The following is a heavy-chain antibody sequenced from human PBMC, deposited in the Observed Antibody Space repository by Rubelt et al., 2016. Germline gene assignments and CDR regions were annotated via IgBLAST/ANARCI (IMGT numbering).Heavy chain of an antibody. V-gene: IGHV4-39*07. J-gene: IGHJ3*02. CDR1: GGSVSSSSYY. Sequence: QVQLQESGPGLVKPSETLPLNCTVSGGSVSSSSYYWGWVRQPPGKGLEWIGSIYYSGSTYYNPSLKIRVTISVDTTKNQFSLKLGSMAAADTAVYYCARVYTGSDIWGQGTMVTVSA. D-gene: IGHD3-16*01. CDR2: IYYSGST. CDR3: ARVYTGSDI.